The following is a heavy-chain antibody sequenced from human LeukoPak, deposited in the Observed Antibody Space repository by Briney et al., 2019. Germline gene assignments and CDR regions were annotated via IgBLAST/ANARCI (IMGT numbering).Heavy chain of an antibody. Sequence: SETLSLTCAVSGGSISSGGYSWSWIRQPPGKGLEWIGYIYYSGSTNYNPSLKSRVTISVDTSKNQFSLKLSSVTAADTAVYYCARVASRRGDYYCYMDVWGKGTTVTVSS. CDR3: ARVASRRGDYYCYMDV. CDR1: GGSISSGGYS. J-gene: IGHJ6*03. V-gene: IGHV4-61*08. CDR2: IYYSGST. D-gene: IGHD5-12*01.